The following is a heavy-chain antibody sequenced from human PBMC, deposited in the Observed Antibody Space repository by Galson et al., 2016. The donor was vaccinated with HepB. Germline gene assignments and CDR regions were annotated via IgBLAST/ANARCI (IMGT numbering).Heavy chain of an antibody. V-gene: IGHV1-69*10. J-gene: IGHJ6*02. D-gene: IGHD3-16*02. CDR3: ARAARRYTNRRQYYGMDV. CDR2: IIPILGTP. Sequence: SVKVSCKASGDTFNYYSISWVRQAPGQGLEWMGGIIPILGTPTYAQNFQDRVTMTADKFTSTAYLQLSSLRSEDTAIYFCARAARRYTNRRQYYGMDVWGQGTTVTVSS. CDR1: GDTFNYYS.